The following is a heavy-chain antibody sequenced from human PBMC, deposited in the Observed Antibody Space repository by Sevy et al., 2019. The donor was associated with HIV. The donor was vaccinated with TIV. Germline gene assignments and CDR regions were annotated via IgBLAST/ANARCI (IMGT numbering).Heavy chain of an antibody. CDR1: GFTFSSYG. CDR3: AKDHRWYDILTGYYHRYFDY. J-gene: IGHJ4*02. D-gene: IGHD3-9*01. Sequence: GGSLRLSCAASGFTFSSYGMHWVRQAPGKGLEWVAVISYDGSNKYYADSVKGRFTISRDNSKNTLYLQMNSLRAEDTAVYYCAKDHRWYDILTGYYHRYFDYWGQGTLVTVSS. CDR2: ISYDGSNK. V-gene: IGHV3-30*18.